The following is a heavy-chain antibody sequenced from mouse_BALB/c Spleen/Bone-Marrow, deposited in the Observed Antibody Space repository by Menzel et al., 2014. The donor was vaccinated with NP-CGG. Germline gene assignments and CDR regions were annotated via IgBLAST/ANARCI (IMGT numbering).Heavy chain of an antibody. CDR1: VFNIKDIH. J-gene: IGHJ1*01. D-gene: IGHD1-1*01. Sequence: AQLQQSAAELVKPGASVKLAFTASVFNIKDIHMHWVKQRPEQGLEWTGRIDPSNGNTKYDSKFQGKATITADTSSDTAYLQLSSLTSEDTAVYCCASYYYSRYFDVWGAGPTVTLPS. CDR2: IDPSNGNT. CDR3: ASYYYSRYFDV. V-gene: IGHV14-3*02.